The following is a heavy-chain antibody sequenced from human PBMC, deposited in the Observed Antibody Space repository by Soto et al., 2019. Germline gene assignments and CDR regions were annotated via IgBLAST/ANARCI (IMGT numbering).Heavy chain of an antibody. Sequence: ASVKVSCKASGYTFTGYYMHWVRQAPGQGLEWMGWFNPNSGETNYAQKFQGRVTMTKDTSTDTAYMELSSLRSEDTAVYYCASLWFGELPQYYFDYWGQGTLVTVSS. CDR1: GYTFTGYY. V-gene: IGHV1-2*02. CDR2: FNPNSGET. J-gene: IGHJ4*02. CDR3: ASLWFGELPQYYFDY. D-gene: IGHD3-10*01.